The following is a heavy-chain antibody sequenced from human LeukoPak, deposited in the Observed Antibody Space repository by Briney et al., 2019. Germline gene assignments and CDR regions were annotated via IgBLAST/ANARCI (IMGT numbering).Heavy chain of an antibody. CDR3: ARHVDGFNNIDAFDI. D-gene: IGHD1-14*01. V-gene: IGHV4-59*08. CDR1: GGSISTHY. J-gene: IGHJ3*02. CDR2: IYYGGST. Sequence: SETLSLTCSVSGGSISTHYWSWIRQPPGKGLEWIGYIYYGGSTNFNPSLKSRVTISVDTSKNQFSLKLRSVTAADTAVYHCARHVDGFNNIDAFDIWGQGTMVTVSS.